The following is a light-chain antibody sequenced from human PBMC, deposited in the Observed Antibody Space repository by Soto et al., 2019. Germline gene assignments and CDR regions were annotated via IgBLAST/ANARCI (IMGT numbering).Light chain of an antibody. CDR3: SSYTTNITPVV. V-gene: IGLV1-44*01. CDR1: SSNIGSNT. CDR2: SNN. J-gene: IGLJ2*01. Sequence: QSVLTQPPSASGTPGQRVTISCSGSSSNIGSNTVNWYQQLPGTAPKLLIYSNNQRPSGVPDRFSGSKSGTSASLAISGLQAEDEADYYCSSYTTNITPVVFGGGTKLTVL.